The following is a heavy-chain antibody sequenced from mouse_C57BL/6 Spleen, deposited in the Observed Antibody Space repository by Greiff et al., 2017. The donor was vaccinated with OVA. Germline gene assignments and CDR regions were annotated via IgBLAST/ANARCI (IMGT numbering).Heavy chain of an antibody. CDR1: GYAFSSSW. V-gene: IGHV1-82*01. CDR3: ARKGLDSSGYGY. J-gene: IGHJ2*01. D-gene: IGHD3-2*02. Sequence: VQRVESGPELVKPGASVKISCKASGYAFSSSWMNWVKQRPGKGLEWIGRIYPGDGDTNYNGKFKGKATLTADKSSSTAYMQLSSLTSEDSAVYFCARKGLDSSGYGYWGQGTTLTVSS. CDR2: IYPGDGDT.